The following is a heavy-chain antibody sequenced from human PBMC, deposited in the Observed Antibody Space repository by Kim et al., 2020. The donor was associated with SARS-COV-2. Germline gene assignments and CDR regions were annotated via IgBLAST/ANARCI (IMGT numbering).Heavy chain of an antibody. CDR3: GHSPNSGWDGIDI. D-gene: IGHD6-25*01. J-gene: IGHJ3*02. V-gene: IGHV2-5*01. Sequence: YSPSLKSRLTITKDTSKNQVVLTMANVDPVDTATYYCGHSPNSGWDGIDIWGQGTMVTVSS.